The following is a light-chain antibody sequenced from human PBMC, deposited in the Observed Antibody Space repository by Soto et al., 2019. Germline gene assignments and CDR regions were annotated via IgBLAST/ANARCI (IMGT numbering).Light chain of an antibody. V-gene: IGKV3-20*01. CDR1: QSVSSSY. Sequence: EIVLTRSPCTLSLSPGERATLSCRASQSVSSSYLAGYQQKPGQAPRLLIYGASSRATGIPDTFSGRGSGTDFTLTISGLEPEDFAVYYCQQYGSSPRTFGQGTKVESK. J-gene: IGKJ1*01. CDR2: GAS. CDR3: QQYGSSPRT.